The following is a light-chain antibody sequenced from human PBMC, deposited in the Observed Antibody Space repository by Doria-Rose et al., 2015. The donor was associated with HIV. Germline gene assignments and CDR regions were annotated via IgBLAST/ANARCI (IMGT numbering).Light chain of an antibody. V-gene: IGKV3-20*01. Sequence: TQSPGTLSLSPGERATLSCRASQSFSSTYLAWYQQQPGQAPSLLIYDGSTRATGIPDRFSASGYGTDSTLTINRLEPEDFALYYCHQYGTSWTFGQGTKVEI. CDR3: HQYGTSWT. CDR2: DGS. CDR1: QSFSSTY. J-gene: IGKJ1*01.